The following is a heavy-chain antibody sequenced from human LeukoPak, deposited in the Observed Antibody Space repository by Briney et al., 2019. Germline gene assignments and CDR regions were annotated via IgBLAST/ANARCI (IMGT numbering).Heavy chain of an antibody. CDR2: ISGSGGST. J-gene: IGHJ4*02. Sequence: PGESLRLSCAASGFTFSSYAMSWVRQAPGKGLEWVSAISGSGGSTDYADSVKGRFTISRENSKNTLYLQMNSLRAEDTAVYYCAKSLISGSYYGYWGQGTLVTVSS. CDR1: GFTFSSYA. D-gene: IGHD3-10*01. CDR3: AKSLISGSYYGY. V-gene: IGHV3-23*01.